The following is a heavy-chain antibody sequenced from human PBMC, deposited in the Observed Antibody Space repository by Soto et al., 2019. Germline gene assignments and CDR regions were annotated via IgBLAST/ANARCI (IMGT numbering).Heavy chain of an antibody. J-gene: IGHJ6*02. V-gene: IGHV1-2*02. D-gene: IGHD2-15*01. CDR1: GYTFTGYY. CDR2: INPNSGGT. CDR3: ARGYCSGGSCYLPYYGMDV. Sequence: GASVKVSCKASGYTFTGYYMHWVRQAPGQGLEWMGWINPNSGGTNYAQKLQGRVTMTRDTSISTAYMELSRLRSDDTAVYYCARGYCSGGSCYLPYYGMDVWGQGTTVTVSS.